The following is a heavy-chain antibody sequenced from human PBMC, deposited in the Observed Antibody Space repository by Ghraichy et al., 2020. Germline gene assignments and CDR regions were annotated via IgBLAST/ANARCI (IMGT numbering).Heavy chain of an antibody. CDR1: GFTFSNYA. CDR2: ISNSGGDT. Sequence: ESLNISCAASGFTFSNYAMNWVRKAPGKGLEWVSTISNSGGDTYYADSVKGRFTVSRDNSKTTLYLQMNSLRAEDTALYYCAKGKESAGYYGSGFFDSWGQGHLVTVSS. D-gene: IGHD3-10*01. CDR3: AKGKESAGYYGSGFFDS. V-gene: IGHV3-23*01. J-gene: IGHJ4*02.